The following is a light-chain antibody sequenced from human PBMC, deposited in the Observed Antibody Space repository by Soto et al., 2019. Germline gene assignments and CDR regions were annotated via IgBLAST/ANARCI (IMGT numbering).Light chain of an antibody. CDR2: EAS. Sequence: DIQMTQSPSTLSASVGEGITITCRTSQSISSWLAWYQQNPGKAPKLLIYEASSLESGVPSRFSGSGSGTEFTLTISILQPDDFATYYCQQYKSYFRTFGQGTKVEIK. CDR1: QSISSW. V-gene: IGKV1-5*03. J-gene: IGKJ1*01. CDR3: QQYKSYFRT.